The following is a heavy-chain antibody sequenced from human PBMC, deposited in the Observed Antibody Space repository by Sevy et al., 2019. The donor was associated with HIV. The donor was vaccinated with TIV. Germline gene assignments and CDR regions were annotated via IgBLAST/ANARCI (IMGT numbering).Heavy chain of an antibody. D-gene: IGHD2-15*01. CDR3: ARLNTFFKDCSGGSCYRYYYYGMDV. CDR1: GYTFTSYG. V-gene: IGHV1-18*01. CDR2: ISAYNGNT. J-gene: IGHJ6*02. Sequence: ASVKVSCKASGYTFTSYGISWVRQAPGQGLEWMGWISAYNGNTNYAQELQGRVTMTTDTSTSTAYMELRSLRSDDTAVYYCARLNTFFKDCSGGSCYRYYYYGMDVWGQGTTVTVSS.